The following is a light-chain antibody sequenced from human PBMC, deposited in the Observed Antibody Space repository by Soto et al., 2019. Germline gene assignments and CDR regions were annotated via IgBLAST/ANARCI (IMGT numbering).Light chain of an antibody. V-gene: IGKV3-20*01. CDR1: QSVSSSY. CDR2: GAS. CDR3: QQYGSSPIT. J-gene: IGKJ5*01. Sequence: ELALTKSPSPLSLSPGDRATLSCSARQSVSSSYLAWYQQKPGQAPRLLIYGASSRDTGIPDRFSGSGSGTDFTLTISRLEPEDFAVYYCQQYGSSPITFGQGTRVEIK.